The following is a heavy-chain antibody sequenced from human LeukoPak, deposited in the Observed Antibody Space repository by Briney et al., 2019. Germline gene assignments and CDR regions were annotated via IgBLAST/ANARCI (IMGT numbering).Heavy chain of an antibody. D-gene: IGHD3-22*01. CDR1: GGTFSSYA. CDR3: ARDYDSSGYYPEGGVDV. J-gene: IGHJ6*02. CDR2: IIPIFGTA. V-gene: IGHV1-69*13. Sequence: SVKVSCKASGGTFSSYAISWVRQAPGQGLEWMGGIIPIFGTANYAQKFQGRVTITADESTSTAYMELSSLRSEDTAVYYCARDYDSSGYYPEGGVDVWGQGTTVTVSS.